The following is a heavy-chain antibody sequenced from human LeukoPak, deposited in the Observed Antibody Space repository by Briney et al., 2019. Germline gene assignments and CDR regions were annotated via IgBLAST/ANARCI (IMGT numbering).Heavy chain of an antibody. J-gene: IGHJ4*02. CDR3: ARDPLHYYDSSGYQNHNHSDY. D-gene: IGHD3-22*01. Sequence: SETLSLTCAVYGGSFSGYYWSWIRQPPGKGLEWIGEINHSGSTNYNPSLKSRVTISVDTSKNQFSLKLSSVTAADTAVYYCARDPLHYYDSSGYQNHNHSDYWGQGTLVTVSP. CDR2: INHSGST. CDR1: GGSFSGYY. V-gene: IGHV4-34*01.